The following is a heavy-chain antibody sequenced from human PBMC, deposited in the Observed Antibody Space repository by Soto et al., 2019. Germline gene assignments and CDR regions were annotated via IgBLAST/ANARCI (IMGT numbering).Heavy chain of an antibody. CDR1: GFSFSTGGVG. CDR3: ARGLATLPVFAFDV. D-gene: IGHD6-6*01. CDR2: IYWSGDE. Sequence: SGPTLVNPTQTLTLTCSFSGFSFSTGGVGVGWVRQHPGKALEWLALIYWSGDEHYRPSLKSRLTITKDTSKNQVVLIMTNMDPVDTATYYCARGLATLPVFAFDVWGQGTTVTVSS. J-gene: IGHJ3*01. V-gene: IGHV2-5*01.